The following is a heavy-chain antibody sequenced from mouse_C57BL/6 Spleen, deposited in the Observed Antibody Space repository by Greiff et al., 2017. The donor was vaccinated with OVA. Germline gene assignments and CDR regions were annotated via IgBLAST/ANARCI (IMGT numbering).Heavy chain of an antibody. CDR2: IDPSDSYT. CDR1: GYTFTSYW. V-gene: IGHV1-50*01. D-gene: IGHD1-1*01. J-gene: IGHJ2*01. Sequence: QVQLQQPGAELVKPGASVKLSCKASGYTFTSYWMQWVKQRPGQGLEWIGEIDPSDSYTNYNQKFKGKATVTVDTSSSTAYMQLSSLTSEDSAVYYCARSITTVVADYWGQGTTLTVSS. CDR3: ARSITTVVADY.